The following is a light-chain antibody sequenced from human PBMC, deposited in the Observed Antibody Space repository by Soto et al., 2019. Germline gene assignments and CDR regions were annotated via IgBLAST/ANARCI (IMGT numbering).Light chain of an antibody. V-gene: IGKV3-20*01. CDR3: QQYGSSPPAT. CDR2: GAS. J-gene: IGKJ5*01. CDR1: QSVSSSY. Sequence: EIVLTQSPGTLSLSPGERATLSCRASQSVSSSYLAWYQQKPGQAPRLLIYGASSRATGIPDRFSGSGSGTDFTLTISRLEPEDFAVYYCQQYGSSPPATFGQGTRLGL.